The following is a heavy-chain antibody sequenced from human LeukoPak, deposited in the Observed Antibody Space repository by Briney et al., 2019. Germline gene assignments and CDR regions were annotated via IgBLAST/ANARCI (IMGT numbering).Heavy chain of an antibody. V-gene: IGHV4-34*01. Sequence: SETLSLTCAMHSESSGGDDWTWNRQPPGKGLEWIGEVGPGGSTRYNPSLRSRVTISLDTSRRRFSLRLSSVTAADTGVYYCARDGGTRLGFDPWGQGTLVTVSS. CDR2: VGPGGST. J-gene: IGHJ5*02. CDR3: ARDGGTRLGFDP. CDR1: SESSGGDD. D-gene: IGHD3-16*01.